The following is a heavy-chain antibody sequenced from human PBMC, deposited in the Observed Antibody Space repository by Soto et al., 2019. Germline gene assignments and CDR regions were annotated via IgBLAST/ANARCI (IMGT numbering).Heavy chain of an antibody. CDR3: AREENCSGGTCYSEYFHR. Sequence: ASVKVSCKASAYLFTAYSMHWVRLAPGQGLEWMGVVNPSGGSTKYAQNFQGRVTMTRDTSTTTIYMKLSSLRSDDTAIYYCAREENCSGGTCYSEYFHRWGQGTLVTVSS. J-gene: IGHJ1*01. D-gene: IGHD2-15*01. V-gene: IGHV1-46*01. CDR2: VNPSGGST. CDR1: AYLFTAYS.